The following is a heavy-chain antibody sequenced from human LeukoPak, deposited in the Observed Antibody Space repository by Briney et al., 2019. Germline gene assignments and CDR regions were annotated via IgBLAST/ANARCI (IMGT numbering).Heavy chain of an antibody. CDR3: ARTYYYDSSGYRNWFDP. V-gene: IGHV5-51*01. D-gene: IGHD3-22*01. CDR1: GYSFNSYW. Sequence: GESLKISCKGSGYSFNSYWIGWVRQMPGKGLEWMGIIYPGDSDTRYSPSFQGQVTISADKSISTAYLQWSSLKASDTAMYYCARTYYYDSSGYRNWFDPWGQGTLVTVSS. J-gene: IGHJ5*02. CDR2: IYPGDSDT.